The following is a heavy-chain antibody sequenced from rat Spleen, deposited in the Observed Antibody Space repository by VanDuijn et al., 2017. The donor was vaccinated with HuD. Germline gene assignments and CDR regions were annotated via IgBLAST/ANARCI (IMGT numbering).Heavy chain of an antibody. J-gene: IGHJ2*01. CDR2: ISYAGIST. V-gene: IGHV5-29*01. CDR1: GFTFSNYG. D-gene: IGHD1-6*01. CDR3: STAGSFTDYYFAGGFDY. Sequence: EVQLVESGGGLVQPGRSLKLSCAASGFTFSNYGMAWVRQAPTKGLEWVATISYAGISTYYRDSVKGRFTISRDNAKSTLYLQMDSLRSDDTATYYCSTAGSFTDYYFAGGFDYWGQGVMVTVSS.